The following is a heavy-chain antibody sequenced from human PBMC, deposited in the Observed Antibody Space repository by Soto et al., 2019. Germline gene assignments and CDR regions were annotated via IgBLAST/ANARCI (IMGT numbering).Heavy chain of an antibody. Sequence: EVQLVESGGGLVQPGGSLRLSCAASGFTFSTYDMHWVRQVPGKGLEWVSAIGTLADTFYADSVKGRFTISRENAKSPLYLQMNSLAAGETAVYYCARQAAYWHGGGGWFDPWGQGTLVTVSS. CDR2: IGTLADT. J-gene: IGHJ5*02. CDR3: ARQAAYWHGGGGWFDP. CDR1: GFTFSTYD. V-gene: IGHV3-13*01. D-gene: IGHD2-8*02.